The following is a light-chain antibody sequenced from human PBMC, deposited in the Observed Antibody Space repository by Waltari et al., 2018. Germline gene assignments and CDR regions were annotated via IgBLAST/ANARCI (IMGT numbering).Light chain of an antibody. V-gene: IGLV1-40*01. CDR1: SSTIGTAYD. J-gene: IGLJ1*01. CDR3: QSYDSSLSGYV. Sequence: SVLTQPPSVSGAPGQRVTISCTGRSSTIGTAYDVHWYQHLPGTAPKLLIYGNSHRPSGVPDRVSGSKSGTSASLAITGLQAEDEADYYRQSYDSSLSGYVFGTGTKVTVL. CDR2: GNS.